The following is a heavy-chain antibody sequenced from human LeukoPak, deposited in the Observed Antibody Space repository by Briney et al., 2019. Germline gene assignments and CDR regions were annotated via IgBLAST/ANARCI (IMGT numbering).Heavy chain of an antibody. CDR2: ISGSGGST. Sequence: GGSLRLSCAASGFTFSSYAMSWVRQAPGKGLEWVSAISGSGGSTYYADSVKGRFTISRDNSKNTLYLQMNSLGAEDTAVYYCGTTVTTWYYFDYWGQGTLVTVSS. D-gene: IGHD4-17*01. V-gene: IGHV3-23*01. CDR1: GFTFSSYA. J-gene: IGHJ4*02. CDR3: GTTVTTWYYFDY.